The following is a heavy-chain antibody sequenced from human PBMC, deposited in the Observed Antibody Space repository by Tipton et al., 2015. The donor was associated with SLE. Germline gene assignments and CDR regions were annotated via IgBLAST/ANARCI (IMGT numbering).Heavy chain of an antibody. CDR1: GYTFTSYA. CDR3: ARGAVAGPGGAFDT. CDR2: INTNTGNP. D-gene: IGHD6-19*01. Sequence: QSGTEVKKPGASVKGSCKASGYTFTSYAMNWVRQAPGQGLEWMGWINTNTGNPTYAQGFTGRFVFSLDTSVSTAYLQISSLKAEDTAVYYCARGAVAGPGGAFDTWGQGTMVSVSS. V-gene: IGHV7-4-1*02. J-gene: IGHJ3*02.